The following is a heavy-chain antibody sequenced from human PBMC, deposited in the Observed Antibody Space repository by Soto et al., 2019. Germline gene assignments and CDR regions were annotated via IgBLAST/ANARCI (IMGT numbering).Heavy chain of an antibody. D-gene: IGHD3-10*01. J-gene: IGHJ6*02. CDR1: GGSVSSGSYY. Sequence: SETLSLTCTVSGGSVSSGSYYWSWIRQPPGKGLEWIGYIYYSGSTNYNPSLKSRVTISVDTSKNQFSLKLSSVTAADTAVYYRAGVKPGGGGYYYYYGMDVWGQGTTVTVSS. CDR2: IYYSGST. CDR3: AGVKPGGGGYYYYYGMDV. V-gene: IGHV4-61*01.